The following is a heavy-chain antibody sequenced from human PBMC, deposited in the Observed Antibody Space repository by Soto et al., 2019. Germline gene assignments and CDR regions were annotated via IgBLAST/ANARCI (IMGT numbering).Heavy chain of an antibody. CDR1: GGSISSSNW. CDR2: IYHSGST. J-gene: IGHJ5*02. CDR3: AREIVVVPAAIFWFGP. D-gene: IGHD2-2*02. Sequence: SETLSLTCAVSGGSISSSNWWSWVRQPPGKGLEWIGEIYHSGSTNYNPSLKSRVTISVDTSKNQFSLKLSSVTAADTAVYYCAREIVVVPAAIFWFGPWGQGTLVTVSS. V-gene: IGHV4-4*02.